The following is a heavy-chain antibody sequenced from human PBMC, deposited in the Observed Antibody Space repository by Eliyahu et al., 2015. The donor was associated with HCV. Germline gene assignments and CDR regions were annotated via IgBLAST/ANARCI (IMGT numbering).Heavy chain of an antibody. CDR2: INPNTGGT. CDR1: GYTFTGXY. Sequence: QVRLVQSGAEVKKPGASVKVSCMASGYTFTGXYXXWVRQAPGQGLXWLGRINPNTGGTNYAQNFQGRVTMTRDTSITTAYMELSRLRSDDTAVYYCARAAVPAARDFDYWGQGTLVTVSS. J-gene: IGHJ4*02. V-gene: IGHV1-2*06. CDR3: ARAAVPAARDFDY. D-gene: IGHD2-2*01.